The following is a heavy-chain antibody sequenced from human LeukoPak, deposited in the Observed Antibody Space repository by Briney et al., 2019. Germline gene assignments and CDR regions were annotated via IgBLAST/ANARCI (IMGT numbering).Heavy chain of an antibody. Sequence: SETLSLTCTVSGGSISSYYWSWTRQPAGKGLEWIGRIYTSGSTNYNPSLKSRVTMSVDTSKNQFSLKLSSVTAADTAVYYCALVRYFDWLSRTTFDPWGQGTLVTVSS. V-gene: IGHV4-4*07. CDR3: ALVRYFDWLSRTTFDP. J-gene: IGHJ5*02. CDR2: IYTSGST. CDR1: GGSISSYY. D-gene: IGHD3-9*01.